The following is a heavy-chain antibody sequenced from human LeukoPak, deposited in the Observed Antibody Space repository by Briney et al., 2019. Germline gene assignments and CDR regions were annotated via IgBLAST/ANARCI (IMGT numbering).Heavy chain of an antibody. CDR2: IKQHGTEK. V-gene: IGHV3-7*01. Sequence: GGSLRLSCTASGIMFSGYWMSWVRQAPGKGLEWVANIKQHGTEKYYVDSVKGRFTISRDDAKKSVYLQLNSLRAEDTAVYYCASDGGPFDHWGQGILVTVAS. CDR1: GIMFSGYW. J-gene: IGHJ4*02. CDR3: ASDGGPFDH. D-gene: IGHD3-16*01.